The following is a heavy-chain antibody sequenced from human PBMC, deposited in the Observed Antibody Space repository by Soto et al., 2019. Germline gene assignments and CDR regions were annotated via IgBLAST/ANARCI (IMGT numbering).Heavy chain of an antibody. V-gene: IGHV3-23*01. Sequence: PGGSLRLSCTASGFSFSNNAMGWVRQAPGKGLEWVSGIGGGGGSTYYADSVKGHFTISRDNSKNTLYLQMHSLGVEDTAVYFCAKIAEAVAGTVYGYWGQGTLVTV. D-gene: IGHD6-19*01. CDR2: IGGGGGST. CDR3: AKIAEAVAGTVYGY. CDR1: GFSFSNNA. J-gene: IGHJ4*02.